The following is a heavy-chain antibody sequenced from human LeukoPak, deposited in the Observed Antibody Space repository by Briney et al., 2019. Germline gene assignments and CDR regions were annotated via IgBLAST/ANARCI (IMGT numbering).Heavy chain of an antibody. CDR1: GGSISSSSYY. CDR2: IYYSGST. CDR3: ARVRSITIFGVAEGWFDP. D-gene: IGHD3-3*01. Sequence: SETLSLTCTVSGGSISSSSYYWGWIRQPPGKGLEWIGSIYYSGSTYYNPSLKSRVTISVDTSKNQFSLKLSSVTAADTDVYYCARVRSITIFGVAEGWFDPWGQGTLVTVSS. V-gene: IGHV4-39*07. J-gene: IGHJ5*02.